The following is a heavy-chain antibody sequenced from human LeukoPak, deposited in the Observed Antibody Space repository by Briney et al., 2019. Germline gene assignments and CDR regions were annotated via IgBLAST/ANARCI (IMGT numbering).Heavy chain of an antibody. CDR1: GDSVNNENFY. CDR3: ARLGWWDC. J-gene: IGHJ4*02. V-gene: IGHV4-39*01. Sequence: SEILSLTCSVSGDSVNNENFYWGWIRQPPGKGLEWIGSIYYSGSTYYNPSLNSRVTISGDTSKNQFSLKLSSVTAADTAVYYCARLGWWDCWGQGTLVTVPS. CDR2: IYYSGST. D-gene: IGHD2-15*01.